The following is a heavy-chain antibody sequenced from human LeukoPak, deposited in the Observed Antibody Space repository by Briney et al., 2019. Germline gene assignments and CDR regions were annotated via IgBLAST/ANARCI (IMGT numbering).Heavy chain of an antibody. CDR1: GITFGDDW. Sequence: PGGSLRLSCAASGITFGDDWMHWVRPGPGKGLVWISRINSDGGGAIYADSVKGRFTVSGDNAKNTLYLQMNSLRAEDTAVYYCARDVPHNWFDTWGHGSLVTVSS. V-gene: IGHV3-74*01. CDR3: ARDVPHNWFDT. CDR2: INSDGGGA. J-gene: IGHJ5*01.